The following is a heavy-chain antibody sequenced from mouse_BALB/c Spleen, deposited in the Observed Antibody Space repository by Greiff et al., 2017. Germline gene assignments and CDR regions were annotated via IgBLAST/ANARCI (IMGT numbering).Heavy chain of an antibody. CDR1: GFNIKDYY. CDR3: NYYRYGPMDY. D-gene: IGHD2-14*01. CDR2: IDPENGDT. V-gene: IGHV14-4*02. J-gene: IGHJ4*01. Sequence: EVQLQQSGAELVRSGASVKLSCTASGFNIKDYYMHWVKQRPEQGLEWIGWIDPENGDTEYAPKFQGKATMTADTSSNTAYLQLSSLTSEDTAVYYCNYYRYGPMDYWGQGTSVTVSS.